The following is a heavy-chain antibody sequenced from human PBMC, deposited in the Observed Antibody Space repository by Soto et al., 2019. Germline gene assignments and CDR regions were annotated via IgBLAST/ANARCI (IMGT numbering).Heavy chain of an antibody. CDR3: ARADFKYCSGGSCYVDY. Sequence: PGGSLRLSCAASGFTFSSYAMHWVRQAPGKGLEWVAVISYDGSNKYYADSVKGRFTISRDNSKNTLYLQMNSLRAEDTAVYYCARADFKYCSGGSCYVDYWGQGTLVTVS. D-gene: IGHD2-15*01. J-gene: IGHJ4*02. CDR2: ISYDGSNK. V-gene: IGHV3-30-3*01. CDR1: GFTFSSYA.